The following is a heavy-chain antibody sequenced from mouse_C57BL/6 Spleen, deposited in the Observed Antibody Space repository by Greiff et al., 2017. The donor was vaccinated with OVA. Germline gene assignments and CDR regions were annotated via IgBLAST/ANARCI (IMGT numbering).Heavy chain of an antibody. D-gene: IGHD1-1*01. CDR3: ARVTTVDYFDY. CDR1: GYTFTSYW. V-gene: IGHV1-52*01. J-gene: IGHJ2*01. CDR2: IDPSDSET. Sequence: QVQLQQPGAELVRPGSSVKLSCKASGYTFTSYWMHWVKQRPIEGLEWIGNIDPSDSETHYNQKFKDKATLTVDKSSSTAYMQLSSLTSEDSAVYYCARVTTVDYFDYWGQGTTLTVSS.